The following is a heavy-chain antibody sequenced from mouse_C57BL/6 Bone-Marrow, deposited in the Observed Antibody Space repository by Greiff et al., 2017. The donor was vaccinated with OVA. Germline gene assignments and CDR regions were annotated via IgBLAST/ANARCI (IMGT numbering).Heavy chain of an antibody. CDR2: IYPGDGDT. CDR3: ARGGYAPYYFDY. CDR1: GYAFSSSW. V-gene: IGHV1-82*01. Sequence: VQLVESGPELVKPGASVKISCKASGYAFSSSWMNWVKQRPGKGLEWIGRIYPGDGDTNYNGKFKGKATLTADKSSSTAYMQLSSLTSEDSAVYFCARGGYAPYYFDYWGQGTTLTVSS. J-gene: IGHJ2*01. D-gene: IGHD2-10*02.